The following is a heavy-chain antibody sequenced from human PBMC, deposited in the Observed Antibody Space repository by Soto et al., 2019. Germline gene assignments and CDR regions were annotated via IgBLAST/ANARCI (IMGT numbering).Heavy chain of an antibody. J-gene: IGHJ4*02. CDR1: GFTFISYA. Sequence: GWSLRLSCASSGFTFISYAMSWVRQAPGKGLECIALIYSNGRTFYADSVTGRFSISRDNYQNTVSLQMNSLSVDDTATYYCAKWLRGGSYYCDYWGQGALVTVSS. CDR3: AKWLRGGSYYCDY. D-gene: IGHD3-10*01. CDR2: LIYSNGRT. V-gene: IGHV3-23*05.